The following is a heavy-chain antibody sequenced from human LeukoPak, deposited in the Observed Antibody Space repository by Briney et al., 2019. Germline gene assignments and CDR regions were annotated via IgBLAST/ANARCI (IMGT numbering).Heavy chain of an antibody. V-gene: IGHV4-4*07. CDR3: ARGASSWYSTSPNFDY. Sequence: SETLSLTCTVSGGSISSYYWSWIRQPAGKGLEWIGRIYTSGSTNYNPSLKSRVTMSVDTSKNQFSLKLSSVTAEDTAVYFCARGASSWYSTSPNFDYWGQGTLVTVSS. D-gene: IGHD6-13*01. CDR1: GGSISSYY. CDR2: IYTSGST. J-gene: IGHJ4*02.